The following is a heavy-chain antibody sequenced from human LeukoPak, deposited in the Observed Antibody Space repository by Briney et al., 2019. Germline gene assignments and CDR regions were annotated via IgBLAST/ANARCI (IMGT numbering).Heavy chain of an antibody. CDR3: ARGARNGVTIFGVVIRGWFDP. Sequence: SETLSLTCTVSGGSISSYYWSWIRQPPGKGLEWIGYIYYSGSTNYNPSLKSRVTISVDTSKNQFSLKLSSVTAADTAVYYCARGARNGVTIFGVVIRGWFDPWGQGTLVTVSS. J-gene: IGHJ5*02. D-gene: IGHD3-3*01. V-gene: IGHV4-59*12. CDR2: IYYSGST. CDR1: GGSISSYY.